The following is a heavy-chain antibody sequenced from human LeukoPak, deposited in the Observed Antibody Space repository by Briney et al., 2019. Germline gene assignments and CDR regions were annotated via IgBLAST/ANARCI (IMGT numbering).Heavy chain of an antibody. D-gene: IGHD3-22*01. V-gene: IGHV3-23*01. Sequence: GGSLRLSCAASGFTFSSYAMSWVRQAPGKGLKWVSAISGSGGSTYYADSVKGRFTISRDNSKNTLYLQMNSLRAEDTAVYYCAKGRYESSGFNWAAWGQGTLVTVSS. CDR2: ISGSGGST. CDR1: GFTFSSYA. CDR3: AKGRYESSGFNWAA. J-gene: IGHJ4*02.